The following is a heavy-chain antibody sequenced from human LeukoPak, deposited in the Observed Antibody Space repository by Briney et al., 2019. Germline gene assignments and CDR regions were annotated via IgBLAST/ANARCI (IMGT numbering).Heavy chain of an antibody. CDR3: ASIVGFGELLFN. D-gene: IGHD3-10*01. CDR1: GFTFSGYA. Sequence: GRSLRLSCAASGFTFSGYAMHWVRQAPGKGLEWVAVISYDGSNKYYADSVKGRFTISRDNSKNTLYLQMNSLRAEDTAVYYCASIVGFGELLFNWGQGTLVTVSS. CDR2: ISYDGSNK. J-gene: IGHJ4*02. V-gene: IGHV3-30-3*01.